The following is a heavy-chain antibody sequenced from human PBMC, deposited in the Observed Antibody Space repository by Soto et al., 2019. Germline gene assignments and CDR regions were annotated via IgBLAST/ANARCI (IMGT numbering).Heavy chain of an antibody. CDR3: AVPGIAVAAPFDY. D-gene: IGHD6-19*01. CDR2: IYYSGST. Sequence: QLQLQESGPGLVKPSETLSLTCTVSGGSISSSSYYWGWIRQPPGKGLEWIGSIYYSGSTYYNPSLKSRVTISVDTSKNKFSLKLSSVTAADTAVYYCAVPGIAVAAPFDYWGQGTLVTVSS. CDR1: GGSISSSSYY. V-gene: IGHV4-39*01. J-gene: IGHJ4*02.